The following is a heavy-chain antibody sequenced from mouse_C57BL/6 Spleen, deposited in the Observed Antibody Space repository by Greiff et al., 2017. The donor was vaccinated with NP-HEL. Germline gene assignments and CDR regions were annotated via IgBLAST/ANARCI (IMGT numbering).Heavy chain of an antibody. D-gene: IGHD2-14*01. V-gene: IGHV1-18*01. CDR2: INPNNGGT. J-gene: IGHJ1*03. CDR1: GYTFTDYN. CDR3: ARDEYDGYWYFDV. Sequence: EVQLQQSGPELVKPGASVKIPCKASGYTFTDYNMDWVKQSHGKSLEWIGDINPNNGGTIYNQKFKGKATLTVDKSSSTAYMELRSLTSEDTAVYYCARDEYDGYWYFDVWGTGTTVTVSS.